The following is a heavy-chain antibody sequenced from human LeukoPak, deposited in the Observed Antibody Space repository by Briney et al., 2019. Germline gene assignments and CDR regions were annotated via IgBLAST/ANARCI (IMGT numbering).Heavy chain of an antibody. CDR2: ISSSGSYI. CDR1: GFTFSSYS. CDR3: ARDSSRSTYNWFDP. V-gene: IGHV3-21*01. Sequence: PGGSLRLSCAASGFTFSSYSMNWVRQAPGKGLEWVSSISSSGSYIYYADSVKGRFTISRDNAKNSLYLQMNSLRAEDTAVYYCARDSSRSTYNWFDPWGQGTLVTVSS. J-gene: IGHJ5*02.